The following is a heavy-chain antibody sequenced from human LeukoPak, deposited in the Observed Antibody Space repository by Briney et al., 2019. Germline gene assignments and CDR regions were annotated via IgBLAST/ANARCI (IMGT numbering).Heavy chain of an antibody. CDR3: ARDGYDFWSGYPTTVDF. D-gene: IGHD3-3*01. CDR1: GFTFSTYA. J-gene: IGHJ4*02. Sequence: GGSLRLSCAASGFTFSTYAMNWVRQAPGKGLEWVSYISSSSNTIYYADSVQGRFTISRDNANNSLYLQMNSLRAEDTALYYCARDGYDFWSGYPTTVDFWGQGTLVTVSS. V-gene: IGHV3-48*01. CDR2: ISSSSNTI.